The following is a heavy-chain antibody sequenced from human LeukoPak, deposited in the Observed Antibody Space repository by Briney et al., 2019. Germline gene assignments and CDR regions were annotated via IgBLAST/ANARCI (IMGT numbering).Heavy chain of an antibody. CDR2: INHSGST. CDR3: ARLSAESSSSRGFDY. Sequence: SETLSLTCAVYGGSFSGYYWSWIRQPPGKGLEWIGEINHSGSTNYNPSLKSRVTISVDTSKNQFSLKLSSVTAADTAVYYCARLSAESSSSRGFDYWGQGTLVTVSS. CDR1: GGSFSGYY. D-gene: IGHD2-2*01. J-gene: IGHJ4*02. V-gene: IGHV4-34*01.